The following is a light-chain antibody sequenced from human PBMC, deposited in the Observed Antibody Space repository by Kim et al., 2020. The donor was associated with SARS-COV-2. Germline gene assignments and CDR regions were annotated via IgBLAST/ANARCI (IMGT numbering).Light chain of an antibody. J-gene: IGKJ1*01. Sequence: LSPGDRATLSCRASQSVSKKFLAWYQQRPGRAPTVLIYGTSHRATGIPDRFSGSGSGTDFTLTISSLDPEDFGVYYCQQYGSSPTFGQGTKVDIK. CDR3: QQYGSSPT. V-gene: IGKV3-20*01. CDR2: GTS. CDR1: QSVSKKF.